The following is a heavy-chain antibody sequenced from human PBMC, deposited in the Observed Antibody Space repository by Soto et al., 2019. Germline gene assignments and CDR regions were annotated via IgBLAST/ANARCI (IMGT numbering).Heavy chain of an antibody. CDR2: ISDGSDLT. CDR1: GFAFSSHP. J-gene: IGHJ3*02. Sequence: GGSLRLSCAASGFAFSSHPMSWVRQAPERGRQWVAGISDGSDLTYNADSVRGRFTISRDNSRNTLYLQMNSLRAEDTAAYYCARRVSGSPRAFDIWGQGTMVTVSS. V-gene: IGHV3-23*01. CDR3: ARRVSGSPRAFDI. D-gene: IGHD6-19*01.